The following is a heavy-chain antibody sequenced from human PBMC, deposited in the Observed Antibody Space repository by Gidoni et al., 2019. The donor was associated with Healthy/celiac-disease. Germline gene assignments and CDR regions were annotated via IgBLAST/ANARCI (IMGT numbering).Heavy chain of an antibody. CDR2: ISGSGGST. V-gene: IGHV3-23*01. CDR3: AKQIAVAVGPLGWGDEVGTDDY. CDR1: GFTFSSYA. Sequence: EVQLLESGGGLVQPGGSLRLSCAASGFTFSSYAMSWVRQAPGKGLGWVSAISGSGGSTYYADSVKGRFTISRDNSKNTLYLQMNSLRAEDTAVYYCAKQIAVAVGPLGWGDEVGTDDYWGQGTLVTVSS. J-gene: IGHJ4*02. D-gene: IGHD6-19*01.